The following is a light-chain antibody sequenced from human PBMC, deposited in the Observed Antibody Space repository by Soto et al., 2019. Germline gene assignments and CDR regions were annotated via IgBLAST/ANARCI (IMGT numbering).Light chain of an antibody. V-gene: IGKV1-5*03. Sequence: DIQMTQSPSTLSASVGDRVTITCRARQNIVNWLAWYQQKPGKAPNLLIYKTSTLQRGVPSRFSGSGSGTEFTLTISSLQPDDFATYYCQQYSDYSSFGHGTKVEIK. CDR1: QNIVNW. CDR3: QQYSDYSS. J-gene: IGKJ1*01. CDR2: KTS.